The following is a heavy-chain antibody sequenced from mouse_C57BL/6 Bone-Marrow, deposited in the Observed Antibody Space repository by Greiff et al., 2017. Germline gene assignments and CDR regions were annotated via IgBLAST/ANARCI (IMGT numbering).Heavy chain of an antibody. J-gene: IGHJ3*01. CDR2: IYPRSGNT. CDR3: ARTCHCSSFAY. Sequence: QVQLQQSGAELARPGASVKLSCKASGYTFTSYGISWVKQRTGQGLEWIGEIYPRSGNTYYNEKFKGKATLTADKSSSTAYMDLRSLTSEDSAVYFCARTCHCSSFAYWGQGTLVTVSA. CDR1: GYTFTSYG. V-gene: IGHV1-81*01.